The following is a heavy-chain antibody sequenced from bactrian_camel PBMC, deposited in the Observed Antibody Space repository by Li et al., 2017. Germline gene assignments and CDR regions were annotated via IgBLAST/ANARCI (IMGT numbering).Heavy chain of an antibody. CDR2: ISGSGGIT. J-gene: IGHJ4*01. Sequence: GGSLRLSCAASGFTFSTYRMSWFRQAPGKGIEWVSSISGSGGITNYADSVKGRFTISKDNNKYTLYLQMDNLKPEDSAMYYCAADRKCGVMVGGPGAAPMDYWGHGTQVTVS. CDR1: GFTFSTYR. D-gene: IGHD5*01. CDR3: AADRKCGVMVGGPGAAPMDY. V-gene: IGHV3S39*01.